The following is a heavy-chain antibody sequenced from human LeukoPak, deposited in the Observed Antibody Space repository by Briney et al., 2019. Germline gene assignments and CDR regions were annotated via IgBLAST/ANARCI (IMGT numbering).Heavy chain of an antibody. CDR2: INPNTGGT. J-gene: IGHJ5*02. V-gene: IGHV1-2*02. CDR1: GYTLTGHY. Sequence: ASVKVSCKASGYTLTGHYLHWVRQAPGRALEWMGWINPNTGGTNYAQNFQGRVTMTRDTSISTAYMELNRLKSDDTAVYYCARGRPLGACWFDPWGQGTLVTVSS. D-gene: IGHD4/OR15-4a*01. CDR3: ARGRPLGACWFDP.